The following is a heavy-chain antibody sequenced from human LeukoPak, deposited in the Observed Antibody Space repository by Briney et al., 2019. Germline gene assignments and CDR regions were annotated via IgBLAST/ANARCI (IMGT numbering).Heavy chain of an antibody. CDR3: ARGCHDILTWFTGMANYYYYMDV. CDR1: GYTFTSYY. Sequence: GASVKVSCKASGYTFTSYYMHWVRQAPGQGLEWMGIINPSGGSTSYAQKFQGRVTMTRDMSTSTVYMELSSLRSEDTAVYYCARGCHDILTWFTGMANYYYYMDVWGKGTTVTVSS. J-gene: IGHJ6*03. CDR2: INPSGGST. V-gene: IGHV1-46*01. D-gene: IGHD3-9*01.